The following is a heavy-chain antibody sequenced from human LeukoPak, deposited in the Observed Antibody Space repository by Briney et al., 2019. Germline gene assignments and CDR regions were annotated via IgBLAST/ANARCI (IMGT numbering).Heavy chain of an antibody. CDR2: ISSSSSTI. V-gene: IGHV3-48*02. CDR3: ARPGRSGSYQYYFDY. D-gene: IGHD3-10*01. J-gene: IGHJ4*02. CDR1: GFTFSSYS. Sequence: GGSLRLSCAASGFTFSSYSMNWVRQAPGKGLEWVSYISSSSSTIYYADSVKGRFTISRDNAKNSLYLQMNSLRDEDTAVYYCARPGRSGSYQYYFDYWGQGTLVTVSS.